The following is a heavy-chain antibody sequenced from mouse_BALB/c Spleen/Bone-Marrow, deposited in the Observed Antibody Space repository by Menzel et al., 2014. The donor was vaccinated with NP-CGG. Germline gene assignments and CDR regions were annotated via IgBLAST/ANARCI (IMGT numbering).Heavy chain of an antibody. CDR3: TDYSWFPY. Sequence: VKLQESGGGLVQPGGSMKLSCVASGFTFSNYWMNWVRQSPEKGLEWVAEIRLKSNNYATHYAESVKGRFTISRDDSKSSVCLQMNNLRTEDTGIYYCTDYSWFPYWGQGTLVTVSA. V-gene: IGHV6-6*02. CDR2: IRLKSNNYAT. D-gene: IGHD1-1*01. CDR1: GFTFSNYW. J-gene: IGHJ3*01.